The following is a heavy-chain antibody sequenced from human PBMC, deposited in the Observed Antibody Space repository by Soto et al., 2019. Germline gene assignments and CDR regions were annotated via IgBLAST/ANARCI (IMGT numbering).Heavy chain of an antibody. J-gene: IGHJ6*02. CDR2: VHHSWGS. CDR1: GGSISSYY. CDR3: ARQGFGPLHGLVDV. D-gene: IGHD3-10*01. Sequence: QVQLQESGPGLVKPSETLSLSCTVSGGSISSYYWSWFRQSPGKRMEWIGYVHHSWGSSYNPSLQXXVXXPLDTSKSQFSLMVPSVTATDTAVYYCARQGFGPLHGLVDVWGQGTTVTVSS. V-gene: IGHV4-59*08.